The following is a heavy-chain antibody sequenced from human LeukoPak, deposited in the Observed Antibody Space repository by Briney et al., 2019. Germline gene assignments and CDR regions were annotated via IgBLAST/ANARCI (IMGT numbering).Heavy chain of an antibody. Sequence: SETLSLTCTVSGGSISSSSYYWGWIRQPPGKGLEWLGSTYYSGSTNYNSSLKSRVTISVDTSKNQFSLKLSSVTAADTAVYYCARVAAIVGATFDYWGQGTLVTVSS. D-gene: IGHD1-26*01. V-gene: IGHV4-39*07. CDR1: GGSISSSSYY. CDR2: TYYSGST. CDR3: ARVAAIVGATFDY. J-gene: IGHJ4*01.